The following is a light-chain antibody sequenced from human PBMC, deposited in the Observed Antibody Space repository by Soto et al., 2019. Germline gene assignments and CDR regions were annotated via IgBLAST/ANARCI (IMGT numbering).Light chain of an antibody. CDR3: QKSDHLPL. CDR1: HDIGNS. Sequence: DIQITQSPPSLSSSVGDRVTITCQASHDIGNSLNWYQDKPGQAPKLVIYDAYNLETGVPSTFRGNGYGTEFTFTISSLRPEDIATYYCQKSDHLPLFGPGTKVDMK. V-gene: IGKV1-33*01. CDR2: DAY. J-gene: IGKJ3*01.